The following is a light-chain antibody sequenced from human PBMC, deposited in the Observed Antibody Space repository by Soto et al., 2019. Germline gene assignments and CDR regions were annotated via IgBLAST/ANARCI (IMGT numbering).Light chain of an antibody. CDR3: VAWDDSLNGLV. CDR1: SSNIGSNT. V-gene: IGLV1-44*01. CDR2: SNN. J-gene: IGLJ2*01. Sequence: QSVLTQPPSASGTPGQRVTISCSGSSSNIGSNTVNWYQHLPGTAPKLLIYSNNQRPSGVPDRFSGSKSGTSASLAISGLQSEDEADYYCVAWDDSLNGLVFGGGTQLTVL.